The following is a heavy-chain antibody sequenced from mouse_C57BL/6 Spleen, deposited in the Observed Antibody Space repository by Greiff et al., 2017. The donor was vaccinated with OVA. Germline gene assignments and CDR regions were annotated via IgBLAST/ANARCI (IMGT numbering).Heavy chain of an antibody. D-gene: IGHD2-12*01. V-gene: IGHV1-50*01. Sequence: QVQLQQPGAELVKPGASVKLSCKASGYTFTSYWMQWVKQRPGQGLEWIGEIDPSDSYTNYNQKFKGKATLTVDTSSSTAYMQLSSLTSEDSAVYYCARGDYRRFDYWGQGTTLTVSS. CDR2: IDPSDSYT. CDR3: ARGDYRRFDY. CDR1: GYTFTSYW. J-gene: IGHJ2*01.